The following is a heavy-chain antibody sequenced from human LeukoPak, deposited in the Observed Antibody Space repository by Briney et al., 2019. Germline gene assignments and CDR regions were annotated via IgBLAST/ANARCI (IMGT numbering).Heavy chain of an antibody. V-gene: IGHV4-4*07. CDR1: GGSISSYY. Sequence: SETLSLTCTVSGGSISSYYWSWIWQPAGKGLEWIGRIYTSGSTNYNPSLKSRVTMSVDTSKNQFSLKLSSVTAADTAVYYCARVGYSYGPSYWYFDLWGRGTLVTVSS. CDR2: IYTSGST. D-gene: IGHD5-18*01. CDR3: ARVGYSYGPSYWYFDL. J-gene: IGHJ2*01.